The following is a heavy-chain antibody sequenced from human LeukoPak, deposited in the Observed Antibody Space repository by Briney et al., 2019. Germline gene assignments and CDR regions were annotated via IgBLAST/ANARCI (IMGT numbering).Heavy chain of an antibody. D-gene: IGHD2-2*02. J-gene: IGHJ6*02. CDR2: FIPILGIA. V-gene: IGHV1-69*04. Sequence: SVKVSCKASGGSFSRNAISWVRQAPGQGLEWMGRFIPILGIATYAQKFQGRVTITADRSTSTAYMELSSLRSEDTAMYYCARIQAVGVPVAIDAYYSYGMDVWGQGTAVTVSS. CDR1: GGSFSRNA. CDR3: ARIQAVGVPVAIDAYYSYGMDV.